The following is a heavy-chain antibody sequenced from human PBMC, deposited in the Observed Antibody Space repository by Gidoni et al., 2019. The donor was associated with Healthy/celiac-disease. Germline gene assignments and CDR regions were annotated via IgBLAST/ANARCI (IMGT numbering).Heavy chain of an antibody. CDR3: ARLEYQLLPFDY. J-gene: IGHJ4*02. V-gene: IGHV4-34*01. Sequence: QVQLQQWGAGLLKPSETLSLPCAVYGGSFSGYYWSWIRQPPGKGLEWIGEINHSGSTNYNPSLKSRVTISVDTSKNQFSLKLSSVTAADTAVYYCARLEYQLLPFDYWGQGTLVTVSS. CDR2: INHSGST. CDR1: GGSFSGYY. D-gene: IGHD2-2*01.